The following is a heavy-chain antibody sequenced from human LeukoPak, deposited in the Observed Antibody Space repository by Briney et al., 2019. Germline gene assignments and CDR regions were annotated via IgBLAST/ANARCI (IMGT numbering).Heavy chain of an antibody. V-gene: IGHV4-39*01. J-gene: IGHJ5*02. CDR2: IDYSGST. CDR1: DDSIRSSGSF. Sequence: SETLSLTCTVSDDSIRSSGSFWGWIRQPPGKGLEWIGSIDYSGSTYYNPSLKSRVTISADTSKNQFSLKLSSVTATDTAVYYCARRREEMAAITEGNWLAPWGQGTLVTVSS. D-gene: IGHD5-24*01. CDR3: ARRREEMAAITEGNWLAP.